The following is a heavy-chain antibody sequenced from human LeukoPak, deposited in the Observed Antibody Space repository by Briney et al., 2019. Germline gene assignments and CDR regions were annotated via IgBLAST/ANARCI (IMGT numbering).Heavy chain of an antibody. J-gene: IGHJ3*01. CDR3: SKGYSGLLIYALDV. D-gene: IGHD1-26*01. V-gene: IGHV3-72*01. Sequence: GGSLRLSCAGSGFSFSDHYIDWVRQAPRKGPEWIGRTRNKVNSDTTEYAASVKGRFSISRDDSKNSLFLQMNSLRPEDTAVYYCSKGYSGLLIYALDVWGQGTRVTVSS. CDR1: GFSFSDHY. CDR2: TRNKVNSDTT.